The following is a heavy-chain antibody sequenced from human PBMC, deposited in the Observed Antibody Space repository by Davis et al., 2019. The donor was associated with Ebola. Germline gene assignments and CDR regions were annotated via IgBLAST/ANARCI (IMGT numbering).Heavy chain of an antibody. Sequence: MPSETLSLTCAVYGGSFSGYYWSWIRQPPGKGLEWIGEINHSGSTNYNPSLKSRVTISVDTSKNQFSPKLSSVTAADTAVYYCARVRRDGYLSWGQGTLVTVSS. J-gene: IGHJ5*02. CDR2: INHSGST. CDR1: GGSFSGYY. V-gene: IGHV4-34*01. D-gene: IGHD5-24*01. CDR3: ARVRRDGYLS.